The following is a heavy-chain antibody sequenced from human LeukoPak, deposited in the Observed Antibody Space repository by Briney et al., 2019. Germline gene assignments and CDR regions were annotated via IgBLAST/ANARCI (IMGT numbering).Heavy chain of an antibody. CDR1: GDSISSYY. CDR2: INYSGST. CDR3: ARVGGWLPHFDY. Sequence: SETLSLTCTVSGDSISSYYWSWIRQPPGKGLEWIGSINYSGSTNYNPSLKSRLTISVDTSKNQLSLKLRSVTAADTAVYYCARVGGWLPHFDYWGQGILVTVSS. J-gene: IGHJ4*02. V-gene: IGHV4-59*01. D-gene: IGHD5-24*01.